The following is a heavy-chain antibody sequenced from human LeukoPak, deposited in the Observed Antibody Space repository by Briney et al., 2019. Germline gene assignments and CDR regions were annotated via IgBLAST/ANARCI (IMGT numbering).Heavy chain of an antibody. CDR3: AKDLGRSSWSYFEY. D-gene: IGHD6-13*01. Sequence: SGGSLRLSCSASGFTFDDYAMHWVRQAPGKGLEWVSGVSWNSGSIAYADSVKGRFTISRDNAKNSLYLQMNSLRPEDTALYYCAKDLGRSSWSYFEYWGQGTLVTVS. CDR1: GFTFDDYA. CDR2: VSWNSGSI. J-gene: IGHJ4*02. V-gene: IGHV3-9*01.